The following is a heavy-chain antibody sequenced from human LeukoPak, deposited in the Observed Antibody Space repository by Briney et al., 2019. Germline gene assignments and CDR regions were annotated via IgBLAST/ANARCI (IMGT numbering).Heavy chain of an antibody. CDR1: GYTFTSYG. CDR3: ARWVPYCSGGSCYSVEPYYYYGMDV. D-gene: IGHD2-15*01. J-gene: IGHJ6*02. V-gene: IGHV1-18*01. CDR2: ISAYNGNT. Sequence: ASVTVSCKASGYTFTSYGISWVRQAPGQGLELMGWISAYNGNTNYAQKLQGRGTMTTDTYTSTAYMELRRLRSDDTAVYSCARWVPYCSGGSCYSVEPYYYYGMDVWGQGTTVTVSS.